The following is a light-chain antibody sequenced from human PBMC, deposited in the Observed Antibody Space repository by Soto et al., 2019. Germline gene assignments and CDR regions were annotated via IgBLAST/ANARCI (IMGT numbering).Light chain of an antibody. CDR1: SSNIGAGFD. Sequence: QSVLTQPPSMSGAPGQRVTISCTGSSSNIGAGFDVHWYQQLPGTAPKLLIYGNSNRPSGVPDRFSGSKSGTSASLAITGLQAEDEADYYCSSYTTSRAYVFGIGTKVNVL. CDR2: GNS. J-gene: IGLJ1*01. V-gene: IGLV1-40*01. CDR3: SSYTTSRAYV.